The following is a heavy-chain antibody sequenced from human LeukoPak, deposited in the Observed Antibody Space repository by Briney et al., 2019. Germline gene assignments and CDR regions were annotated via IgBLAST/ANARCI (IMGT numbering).Heavy chain of an antibody. J-gene: IGHJ4*02. Sequence: TSETLSLTCTVSDTSINTYYWSWIRQPAGKGLEWIGHIYATGTTNYNPSLNSRVTMSIDTSKNQFSLNLRSVTAADTAVYYCARATGYGSGSFHFDYWGQGTLVTVSS. D-gene: IGHD3-10*01. V-gene: IGHV4-4*07. CDR3: ARATGYGSGSFHFDY. CDR1: DTSINTYY. CDR2: IYATGTT.